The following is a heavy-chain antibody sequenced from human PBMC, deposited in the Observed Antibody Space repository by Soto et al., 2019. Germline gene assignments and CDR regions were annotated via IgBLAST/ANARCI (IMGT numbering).Heavy chain of an antibody. V-gene: IGHV4-59*01. CDR2: IYYRGST. Sequence: SETLSLTCTVSGGSISTYYWSWIRQPPGKGLEWIGYIYYRGSTSYSPSLKSRVTISVDTSKNQFSLKLNSVTATDTAVYYCARDGSSGWYYFDYWGQGTLVTVSS. D-gene: IGHD6-19*01. CDR1: GGSISTYY. CDR3: ARDGSSGWYYFDY. J-gene: IGHJ4*02.